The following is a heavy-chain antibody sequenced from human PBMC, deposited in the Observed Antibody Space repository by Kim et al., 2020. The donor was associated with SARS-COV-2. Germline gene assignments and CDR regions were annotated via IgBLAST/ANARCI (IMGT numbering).Heavy chain of an antibody. J-gene: IGHJ6*02. V-gene: IGHV1-3*01. CDR3: ARVLAPGIAVAGLGYYGMDV. D-gene: IGHD6-19*01. Sequence: ASVKVSCKASGYTFTSYAMHWVRQAPGQRLEWMGWINAGNGNTKYSQKFQGRVTITRDTSASTAYMELSSLRSEDTAVYYCARVLAPGIAVAGLGYYGMDVWGQGTTVTVSS. CDR2: INAGNGNT. CDR1: GYTFTSYA.